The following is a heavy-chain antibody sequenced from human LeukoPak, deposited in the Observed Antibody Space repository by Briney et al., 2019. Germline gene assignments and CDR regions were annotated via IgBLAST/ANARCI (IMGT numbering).Heavy chain of an antibody. CDR1: GGSINSYY. CDR2: VYSGGNT. J-gene: IGHJ4*02. D-gene: IGHD4-23*01. V-gene: IGHV4-4*07. CDR3: ARGGKATVVTM. Sequence: TSETLSLTCTVSGGSINSYYWSWIRQPAGKGLEWIGRVYSGGNTNYNPSLKSRVSMSVDTSKNQFSLKLTSVTAADTAVYYCARGGKATVVTMWGQGILVTVSS.